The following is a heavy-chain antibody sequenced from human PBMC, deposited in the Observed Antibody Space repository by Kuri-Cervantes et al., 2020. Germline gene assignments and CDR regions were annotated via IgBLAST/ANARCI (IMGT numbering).Heavy chain of an antibody. CDR3: ARVPAREPTNFDY. Sequence: SETLSLTCTVSGVSISSYYWSWVRQPPGKRLEWIGYIDDSGRSFFNPSFQSRVTISVDTSKNHFSLKLSSVTAADTAVYYCARVPAREPTNFDYWGQGTLVTVSS. V-gene: IGHV4-59*01. CDR1: GVSISSYY. CDR2: IDDSGRS. D-gene: IGHD1-14*01. J-gene: IGHJ4*02.